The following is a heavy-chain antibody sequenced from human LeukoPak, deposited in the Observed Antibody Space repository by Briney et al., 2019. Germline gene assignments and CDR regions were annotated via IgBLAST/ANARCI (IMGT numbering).Heavy chain of an antibody. D-gene: IGHD3-10*01. J-gene: IGHJ4*02. Sequence: LSLTCTVSGGSISSYYWSWIRQAPGKGLEWVSYISSSGSTIYYADSVKGRFTISRDNAKNSLYLQMNSLRAEDTAVYYCARSEVTPYGYFDYWGQGTLVTVSS. CDR2: ISSSGSTI. CDR1: GGSISSYY. V-gene: IGHV3-11*04. CDR3: ARSEVTPYGYFDY.